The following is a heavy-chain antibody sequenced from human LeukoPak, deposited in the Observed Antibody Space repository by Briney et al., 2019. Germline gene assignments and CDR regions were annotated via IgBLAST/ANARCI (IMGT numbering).Heavy chain of an antibody. Sequence: GGSLRLSCAASGFTFSDFHMCWIRQAPGKGLEWVSFSSTSGSTIFYADSVKGRFTISRDNAKDSLYLQMNSLRAEDTAVYYCARERADALDIWGPGTMVTVSS. V-gene: IGHV3-11*01. CDR3: ARERADALDI. CDR1: GFTFSDFH. J-gene: IGHJ3*02. CDR2: SSTSGSTI.